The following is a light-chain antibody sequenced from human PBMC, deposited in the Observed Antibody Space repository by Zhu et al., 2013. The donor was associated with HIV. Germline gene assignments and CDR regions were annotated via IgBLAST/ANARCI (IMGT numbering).Light chain of an antibody. CDR1: QNIDDW. J-gene: IGKJ1*01. Sequence: DIQMTQSPSTLSASVGDRVTITCRASQNIDDWVAWFQQKPGKAPKLLIHGASSLMSGVPSRFSGSGSATEFTLTVSSLQADDFATYYCQQFHRYPWTFGQGTKVEI. CDR3: QQFHRYPWT. V-gene: IGKV1-5*01. CDR2: GAS.